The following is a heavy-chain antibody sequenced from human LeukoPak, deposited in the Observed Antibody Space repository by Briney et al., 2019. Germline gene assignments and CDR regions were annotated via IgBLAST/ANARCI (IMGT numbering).Heavy chain of an antibody. CDR2: IFYGST. D-gene: IGHD1-1*01. CDR3: ARGGTEGGLEISFFFDL. J-gene: IGHJ2*01. CDR1: GVSISGSY. Sequence: NPSETLSLTCTVSGVSISGSYWSWIRLPPGKGLERIGYIFYGSTTYNPSLKSRVTISVDTSKNQFSLKLISVTAADTAVYYCARGGTEGGLEISFFFDLWGRGTLVTVSS. V-gene: IGHV4-59*01.